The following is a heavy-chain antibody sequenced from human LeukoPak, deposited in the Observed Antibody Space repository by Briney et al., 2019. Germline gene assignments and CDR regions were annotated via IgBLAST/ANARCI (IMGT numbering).Heavy chain of an antibody. CDR2: INAGNGNT. D-gene: IGHD5-18*01. CDR1: GYTFTSYA. V-gene: IGHV1-3*01. J-gene: IGHJ4*02. Sequence: ASVKVSCKASGYTFTSYAMHWVRQAPGQRLEWMGWINAGNGNTKYSQKFQGRVTITRDTSVSTAYMELSSLRSEDTAVYYCARDGIQLWPRALGYWGQGTLVTVSS. CDR3: ARDGIQLWPRALGY.